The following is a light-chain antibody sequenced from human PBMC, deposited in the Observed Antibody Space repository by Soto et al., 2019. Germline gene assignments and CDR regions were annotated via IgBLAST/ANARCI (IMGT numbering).Light chain of an antibody. J-gene: IGKJ1*01. CDR3: QQYNNWPPWT. V-gene: IGKV3-15*01. Sequence: EIVMTQSPATLSVSPGERATISCRASQSVSSNLACYQQKPGQAPRLLIYGASTRATGIPARFSGSGSGTEFTLTISSLQSEDFAVYYCQQYNNWPPWTFGQGTMVDIK. CDR1: QSVSSN. CDR2: GAS.